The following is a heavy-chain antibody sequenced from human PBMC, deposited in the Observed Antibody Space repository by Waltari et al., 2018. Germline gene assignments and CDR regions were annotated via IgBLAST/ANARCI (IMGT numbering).Heavy chain of an antibody. D-gene: IGHD5-12*01. V-gene: IGHV3-48*03. CDR2: ISSSGSTI. CDR3: ARRGPLDY. CDR1: GFTFSSYE. Sequence: EVQLVESGGGLVQPGGSLRLSCAASGFTFSSYEMNWVRQAPGKGLEWISYISSSGSTIYYADSAKGRFTISRDNAKKSLFLQMNNLRVEDTAVYYCARRGPLDYWGQGTLVTVSS. J-gene: IGHJ4*02.